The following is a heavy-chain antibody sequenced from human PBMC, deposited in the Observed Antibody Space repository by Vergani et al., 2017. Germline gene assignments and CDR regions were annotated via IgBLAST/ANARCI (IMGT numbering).Heavy chain of an antibody. J-gene: IGHJ6*02. D-gene: IGHD3-10*01. V-gene: IGHV3-30*02. CDR1: GFTFSSYG. CDR3: AKDQKTYYYGSGSYYKHGMDV. Sequence: QVQLVESGGGVVQPGGSLRLSCAASGFTFSSYGMHWVRQAPGKGLEWVAFIRYDGSNKYYADSVKGRFTISRDNSKNTLYLQMNSLRAEDTAVYYCAKDQKTYYYGSGSYYKHGMDVWGQGTTVTVSS. CDR2: IRYDGSNK.